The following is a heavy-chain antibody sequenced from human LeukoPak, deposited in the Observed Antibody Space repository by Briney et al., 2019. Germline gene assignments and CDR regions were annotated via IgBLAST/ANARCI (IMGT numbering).Heavy chain of an antibody. V-gene: IGHV4-59*01. D-gene: IGHD2-15*01. CDR1: GDSINKYF. J-gene: IGHJ4*02. CDR2: ISHSGNT. Sequence: SETLSLTCTVSGDSINKYFWSWLRQSPGKGLEWIGYISHSGNTNYHPSLKSRVTISLDKSNNQFSLRLSSVTAADTAVYYCARGWHDGLAFYHCPGEWGQGTLVTVSS. CDR3: ARGWHDGLAFYHCPGE.